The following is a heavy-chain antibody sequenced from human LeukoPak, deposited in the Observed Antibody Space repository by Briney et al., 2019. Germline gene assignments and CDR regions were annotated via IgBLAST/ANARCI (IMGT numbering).Heavy chain of an antibody. CDR3: ARDYYYYDYVWGSYRYTDYYYYMDV. J-gene: IGHJ6*03. Sequence: GGSLRLSCAASGFMFSSYEMNWVRQAPGKGLEWVSYIRSRGGTIYYADSVKGRFTISRDNAKNSLYLQMNSLRAEDTAVYYCARDYYYYDYVWGSYRYTDYYYYMDVWGKGTTVTVSS. CDR1: GFMFSSYE. CDR2: IRSRGGTI. D-gene: IGHD3-16*02. V-gene: IGHV3-48*03.